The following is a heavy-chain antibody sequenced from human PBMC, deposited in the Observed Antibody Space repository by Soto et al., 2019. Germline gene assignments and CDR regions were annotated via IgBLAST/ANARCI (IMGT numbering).Heavy chain of an antibody. CDR1: AGSIRSGDYY. CDR2: IDHSGSA. CDR3: AGELGTFYFDH. D-gene: IGHD7-27*01. Sequence: QVQLQESGPGLVKPSQTLSLTCTVSAGSIRSGDYYWTWIRQPPGKGLEWIGYIDHSGSAYYNPSLMSRATISIDTSTHQFSLKMTSVTAADTAVYYCAGELGTFYFDHWGQGTLVTVSS. J-gene: IGHJ4*02. V-gene: IGHV4-30-4*01.